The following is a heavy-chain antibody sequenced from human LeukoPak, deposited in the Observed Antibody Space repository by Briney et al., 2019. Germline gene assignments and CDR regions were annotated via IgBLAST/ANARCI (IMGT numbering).Heavy chain of an antibody. J-gene: IGHJ6*03. CDR1: GFTVSSNY. D-gene: IGHD3-16*01. V-gene: IGHV3-53*01. CDR2: IYSGGST. CDR3: ARVPSWDYYYFMVV. Sequence: AGGSLRLSCAASGFTVSSNYMSWVRPAPGKGLEWGSVIYSGGSTYYADSVKGRFTISRDNSKNTLYLQMSSLRAEDTAVYYCARVPSWDYYYFMVVWGKGTTVTVSS.